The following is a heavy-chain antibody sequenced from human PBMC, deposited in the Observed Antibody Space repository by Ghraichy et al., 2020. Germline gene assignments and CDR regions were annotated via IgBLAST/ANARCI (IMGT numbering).Heavy chain of an antibody. V-gene: IGHV3-33*04. CDR3: STEGDTSEHFYGPDV. CDR1: GFTFRFYG. Sequence: GGSLRLSCSASGFTFRFYGMHWVRQAPGKGLEWVSFIWHKSNRRFYSESVKGRFSISRDNSRNTVYLQMDSLRADDSGTYYCSTEGDTSEHFYGPDVWGRGTTVTVTS. J-gene: IGHJ6*02. CDR2: IWHKSNRR. D-gene: IGHD2/OR15-2a*01.